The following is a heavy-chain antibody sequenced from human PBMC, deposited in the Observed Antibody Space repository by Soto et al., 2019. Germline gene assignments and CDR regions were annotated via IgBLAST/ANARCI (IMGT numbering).Heavy chain of an antibody. CDR3: EKGRWDYYYYGMDV. V-gene: IGHV3-23*01. J-gene: IGHJ6*02. Sequence: GGSLRLSCVASGFTFSRNAISCVLQPPGKGLEWVSAISGSGGSTYYADSVKGRFTISRDNSKNTLYLQMNSLRAEDTAVYYCEKGRWDYYYYGMDVWGQGTTVTVSS. CDR1: GFTFSRNA. CDR2: ISGSGGST.